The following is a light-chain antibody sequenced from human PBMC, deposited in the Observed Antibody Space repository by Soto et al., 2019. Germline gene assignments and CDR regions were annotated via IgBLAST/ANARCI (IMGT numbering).Light chain of an antibody. Sequence: QSALTQPASVSGSPGQSITISCTGTSRDIGFFNYVSWYQQFPGNAPKLIIFGVTNRPSGVSNRFSASKSGNTASLTISGLQAEDGADYYCSSYTTRSTYVFGTGTKVTVL. CDR3: SSYTTRSTYV. J-gene: IGLJ1*01. CDR1: SRDIGFFNY. CDR2: GVT. V-gene: IGLV2-14*01.